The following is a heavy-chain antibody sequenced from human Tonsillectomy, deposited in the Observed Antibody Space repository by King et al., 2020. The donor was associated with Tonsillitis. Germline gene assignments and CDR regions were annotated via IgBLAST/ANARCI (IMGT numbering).Heavy chain of an antibody. CDR3: ARDRYYYDSSGYYHVSDY. D-gene: IGHD3-22*01. CDR1: GFTFSSYW. V-gene: IGHV3-74*01. Sequence: QLVESGGGLVQPGGSLRLSCAASGFTFSSYWMHWVRQAPGKGLVLVSRINSDGSSTSYADSVKGRFTISRDNAKNTLYLQMNSLRAEDTAVYYCARDRYYYDSSGYYHVSDYWGQGTLVTVSS. CDR2: INSDGSST. J-gene: IGHJ4*02.